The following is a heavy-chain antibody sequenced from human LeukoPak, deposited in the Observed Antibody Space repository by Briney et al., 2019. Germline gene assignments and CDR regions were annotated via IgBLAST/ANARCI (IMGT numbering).Heavy chain of an antibody. Sequence: GSLRLSCAASGFTFSSYSMNWVRQAPGKGLEWVSSISSSSSYIYYADSVKGRFTISRDNAKNSLYLQMNSLRAEDTAVYYCARDAAAEAFDIWGQGTMVTVSS. CDR2: ISSSSSYI. D-gene: IGHD6-13*01. V-gene: IGHV3-21*01. CDR3: ARDAAAEAFDI. J-gene: IGHJ3*02. CDR1: GFTFSSYS.